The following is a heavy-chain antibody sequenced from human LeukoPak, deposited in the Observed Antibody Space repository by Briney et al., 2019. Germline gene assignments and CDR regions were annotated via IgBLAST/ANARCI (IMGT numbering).Heavy chain of an antibody. D-gene: IGHD4-23*01. CDR3: ARDLYFGGNSGGS. Sequence: PGRSLRLSCAASGFTFSSYAMHWVRQAPGKGLEWVAVISYDGSNKYYADSVKGRFTISRDNSKNTLYLQMNSLRAEDTAVYYCARDLYFGGNSGGSWGQGTLVTVSS. CDR1: GFTFSSYA. J-gene: IGHJ5*02. V-gene: IGHV3-30-3*01. CDR2: ISYDGSNK.